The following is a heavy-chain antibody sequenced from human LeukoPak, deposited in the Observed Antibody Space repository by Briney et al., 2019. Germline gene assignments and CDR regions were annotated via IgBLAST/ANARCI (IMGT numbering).Heavy chain of an antibody. J-gene: IGHJ5*02. CDR3: AREGSYHNWFDP. V-gene: IGHV4-59*01. CDR1: GGSISSYY. CDR2: IYYSGST. D-gene: IGHD1-26*01. Sequence: PSETLSLTCTVSGGSISSYYWSWIRQPPGKGLEWIGYIYYSGSTNYNPSLKSRVTISVDTSKNQFSLKLSSVTAADTAMYYCAREGSYHNWFDPWGQGTLVTVSS.